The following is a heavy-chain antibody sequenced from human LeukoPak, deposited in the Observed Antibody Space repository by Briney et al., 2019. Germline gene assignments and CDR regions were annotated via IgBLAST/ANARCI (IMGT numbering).Heavy chain of an antibody. CDR1: GFSFSNYV. CDR2: ISGSGGST. J-gene: IGHJ4*02. Sequence: PGGSLRLSCAASGFSFSNYVMHWVRQGPGKGLQWVSAISGSGGSTYYADSVKGRFTISRDNSKNTLYLQMNSLRAEDTAVYYCAKVSLYDFWSGPSYWGQGTLVTVSS. CDR3: AKVSLYDFWSGPSY. D-gene: IGHD3-3*01. V-gene: IGHV3-23*01.